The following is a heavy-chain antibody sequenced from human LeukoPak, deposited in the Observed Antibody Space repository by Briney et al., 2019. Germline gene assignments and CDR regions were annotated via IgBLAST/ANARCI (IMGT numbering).Heavy chain of an antibody. CDR3: AKPGLYGPGSQYYFDY. CDR1: GFTFSSYG. Sequence: PGGSLRLSCAASGFTFSSYGMHWVRQAPGKGLEWVAVISYDGSNKYYADSVKGRFTISRDNSKNTLYLQMNSLRAEDTAVYYCAKPGLYGPGSQYYFDYWGQGTLVTVSS. V-gene: IGHV3-30*18. CDR2: ISYDGSNK. D-gene: IGHD3-10*01. J-gene: IGHJ4*02.